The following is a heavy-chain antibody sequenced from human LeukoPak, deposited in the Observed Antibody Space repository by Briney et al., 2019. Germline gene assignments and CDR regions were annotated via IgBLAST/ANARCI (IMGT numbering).Heavy chain of an antibody. V-gene: IGHV1-2*02. CDR1: GYAFTDYY. CDR2: VNPNSGGT. J-gene: IGHJ6*03. D-gene: IGHD2-2*01. CDR3: ARSTSSWTRSNYYYMDV. Sequence: ASVKVSCKASGYAFTDYYMHWVRQAPGQGLEWMGWVNPNSGGTNYAQKFQGRVTMTRETSISTAYMELSRLRSDDTAVYYCARSTSSWTRSNYYYMDVWGKGTTVTVSS.